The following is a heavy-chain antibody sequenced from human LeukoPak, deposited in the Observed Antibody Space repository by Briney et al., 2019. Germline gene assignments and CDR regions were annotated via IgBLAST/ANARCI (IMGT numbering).Heavy chain of an antibody. V-gene: IGHV4-59*01. CDR1: GGSISSYY. CDR2: IYYSGST. J-gene: IGHJ6*03. CDR3: ARDKGGRSGRYYYYYMDV. Sequence: SETLSLTCTVSGGSISSYYWSWIRQPPGKGLEWIGYIYYSGSTNYNPSLKSRVTISVDTSKNQFSLKLSSVTAADTAVYYCARDKGGRSGRYYYYYMDVWGKGTTVTVSS. D-gene: IGHD3-10*01.